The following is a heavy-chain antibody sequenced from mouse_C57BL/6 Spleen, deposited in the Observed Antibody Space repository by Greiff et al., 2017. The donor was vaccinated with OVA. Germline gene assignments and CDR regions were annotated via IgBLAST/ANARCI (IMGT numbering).Heavy chain of an antibody. CDR2: ISYDGSN. CDR1: GYSITSGYY. Sequence: EVQLVESGPGLVKPSQSLSLTCSVTGYSITSGYYWNWIRQFPGNKLEWMGYISYDGSNNYNPSLKNRISITRDTSKNQFFLKLNSVTTEDTATYYCARGFDGYSWYFDVWGTGTTVTVSS. V-gene: IGHV3-6*01. CDR3: ARGFDGYSWYFDV. J-gene: IGHJ1*03. D-gene: IGHD2-3*01.